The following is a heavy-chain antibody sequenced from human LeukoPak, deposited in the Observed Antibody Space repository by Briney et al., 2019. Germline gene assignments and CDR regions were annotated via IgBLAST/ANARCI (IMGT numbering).Heavy chain of an antibody. V-gene: IGHV1-69*06. D-gene: IGHD3-16*01. CDR3: AGRHSLGMSYYYYYMDV. J-gene: IGHJ6*03. CDR2: IIPLFNTP. CDR1: GGTFSSYS. Sequence: GASVKVSCKDSGGTFSSYSINWVRQAPGQGLEWMGGIIPLFNTPNYAQKFQGRVSITADTSTNTTYMELSSLRSEDTAVYYCAGRHSLGMSYYYYYMDVWGKGTTVTISS.